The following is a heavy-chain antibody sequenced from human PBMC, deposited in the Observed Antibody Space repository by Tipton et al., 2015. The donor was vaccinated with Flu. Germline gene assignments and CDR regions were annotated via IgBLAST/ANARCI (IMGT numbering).Heavy chain of an antibody. D-gene: IGHD1-1*01. J-gene: IGHJ3*02. CDR3: ARPRRQFSYNACDS. CDR2: VYPSGST. Sequence: TLSLTCTVSGDSISTPIYYWTWIRQPGGKGLEWIGRVYPSGSTNYNPSLRSQVTIAVDPSKNQFSLTLTSVTAADTAVDYCARPRRQFSYNACDSWGQGTMVTVS. CDR1: GDSISTPIYY. V-gene: IGHV4-61*02.